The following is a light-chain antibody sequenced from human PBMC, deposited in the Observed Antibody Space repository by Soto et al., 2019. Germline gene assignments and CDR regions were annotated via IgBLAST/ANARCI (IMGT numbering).Light chain of an antibody. Sequence: EIVMKQSPATLSLYPGERATLSCRASRTVGRSYLAWYQQKPGQAPRLLIFGTSTRATAIPDRFSGGGSGTDFTLTISRLDPEDYAVYFCQQDDRIPPWTCGQGTKVEI. CDR2: GTS. CDR1: RTVGRSY. CDR3: QQDDRIPPWT. V-gene: IGKV3-20*01. J-gene: IGKJ1*01.